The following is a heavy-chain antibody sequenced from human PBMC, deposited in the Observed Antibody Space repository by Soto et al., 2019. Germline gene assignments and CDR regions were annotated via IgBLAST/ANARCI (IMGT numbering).Heavy chain of an antibody. CDR2: VAGKT. J-gene: IGHJ4*02. D-gene: IGHD2-2*01. CDR1: GFTFSNSV. Sequence: EVHLLQSGGGLVQPGGSLRLSCAASGFTFSNSVMSWVRQAPGKGLEWVSTVAGKTYYSDPEKGRFTISRDNSQSTLYLQMNSLRAEDTAVYYCARKTDVPTAMLDYWGQGTLVTVSS. V-gene: IGHV3-23*01. CDR3: ARKTDVPTAMLDY.